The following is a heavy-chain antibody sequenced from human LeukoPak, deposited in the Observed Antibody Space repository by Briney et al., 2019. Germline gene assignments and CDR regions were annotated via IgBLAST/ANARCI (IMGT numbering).Heavy chain of an antibody. CDR3: ARAVLFGTDFDY. D-gene: IGHD1-1*01. J-gene: IGHJ4*02. Sequence: ASVKVSCKASGYTFTGYYMHWVRQAPGQGLEWMGWINPNSGGTNYAQKLQGRGTMTRDTSISTAYMELSRLRSDDTAVYYCARAVLFGTDFDYWGQGTLVTISS. CDR2: INPNSGGT. V-gene: IGHV1-2*02. CDR1: GYTFTGYY.